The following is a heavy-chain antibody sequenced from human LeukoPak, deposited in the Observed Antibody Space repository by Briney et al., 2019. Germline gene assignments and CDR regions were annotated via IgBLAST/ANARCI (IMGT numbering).Heavy chain of an antibody. CDR2: ISSSSGER. CDR3: GRDGGSTVVLDY. J-gene: IGHJ4*01. V-gene: IGHV3-21*01. CDR1: GFSFRSYS. Sequence: GESLRLSCEASGFSFRSYSRIWLPQAPGKGLEWVSSISSSSGERFYADSVKGRFTISRDHAKKSLYLEMNSLRVEDTAVYYCGRDGGSTVVLDYWGHGTVVSVSS. D-gene: IGHD4-23*01.